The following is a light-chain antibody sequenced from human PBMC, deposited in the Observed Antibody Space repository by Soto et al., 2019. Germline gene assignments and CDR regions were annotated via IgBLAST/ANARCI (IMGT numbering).Light chain of an antibody. V-gene: IGKV3-11*01. Sequence: EIVLAQSPATLSLSPGERATLSCRASQSVGNFLAWYQHRPGQAPRLLILNASTRATGIPPRFSGSGSGTDFTLTISGLQPDDFAAYYCQQYNSYPYSFGQGTKLEIK. CDR3: QQYNSYPYS. J-gene: IGKJ2*03. CDR2: NAS. CDR1: QSVGNF.